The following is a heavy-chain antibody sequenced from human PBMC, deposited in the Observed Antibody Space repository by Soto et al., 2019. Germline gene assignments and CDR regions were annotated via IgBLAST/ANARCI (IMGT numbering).Heavy chain of an antibody. J-gene: IGHJ4*02. Sequence: GGSLRLSCAASGFTFSSYTIHWVRQAPGKGLEWVALILYDGGNKYYADSVKGGFTISRDNSKNTLYLQMNSLRAEDTAVYYCAKLKPVGIAVAGKYFDYWGQGTLVTVSS. CDR3: AKLKPVGIAVAGKYFDY. CDR2: ILYDGGNK. V-gene: IGHV3-30-3*02. D-gene: IGHD6-19*01. CDR1: GFTFSSYT.